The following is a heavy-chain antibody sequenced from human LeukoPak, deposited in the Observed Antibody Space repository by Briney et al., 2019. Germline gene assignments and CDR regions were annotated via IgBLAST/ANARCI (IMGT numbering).Heavy chain of an antibody. Sequence: SETLSLTCTVSGGSISSYYWSWIRQPPGKGLEWIGYIYYSGSTNYNPSLKSRVTISVDTSKNQFSLKLSSVTAADTAVYYCARALRGFYYYYMDVWGKGTTVTVSS. CDR3: ARALRGFYYYYMDV. V-gene: IGHV4-59*01. CDR1: GGSISSYY. CDR2: IYYSGST. J-gene: IGHJ6*03.